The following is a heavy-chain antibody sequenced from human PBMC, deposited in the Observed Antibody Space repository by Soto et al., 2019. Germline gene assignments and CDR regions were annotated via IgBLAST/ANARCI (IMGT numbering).Heavy chain of an antibody. J-gene: IGHJ4*02. CDR2: IFSNDEK. V-gene: IGHV2-26*01. CDR3: VRSSGYYSPSYFDY. Sequence: QVTLKESGPVLVKPTETLTLTCTVSGFSLSNARMGVSWIRQPPGKALEWLAHIFSNDEKSYSTSLKSRLTISKDTSKSQVVLTMTNMDPVDTATYYCVRSSGYYSPSYFDYWGQGTLVTVSS. CDR1: GFSLSNARMG. D-gene: IGHD3-3*01.